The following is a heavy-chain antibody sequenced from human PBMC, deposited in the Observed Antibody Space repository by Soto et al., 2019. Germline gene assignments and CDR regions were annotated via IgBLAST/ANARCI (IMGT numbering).Heavy chain of an antibody. Sequence: PGGSLRLSCAASGFMFSNYAMSWVRQAPGKGLEWVSGISDTGTSTYYADSVKGRFTISRDNSKNTLYLQMNSLRAEDTAVYYCALGGPLLGYFDWLAFQHWGQGTLVTVSS. D-gene: IGHD3-9*01. CDR2: ISDTGTST. CDR1: GFMFSNYA. V-gene: IGHV3-23*01. CDR3: ALGGPLLGYFDWLAFQH. J-gene: IGHJ1*01.